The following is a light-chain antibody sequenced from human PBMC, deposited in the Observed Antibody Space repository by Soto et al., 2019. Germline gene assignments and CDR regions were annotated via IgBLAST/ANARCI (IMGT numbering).Light chain of an antibody. J-gene: IGLJ1*01. V-gene: IGLV3-25*02. CDR3: QSSDSSGRYPYV. CDR2: KDN. Sequence: SYELAQPPSVSGSPGQTARITCSGDALPKQYAYWYQQKPGQAPVVVIYKDNGRPSGIPERFSGSSSGTTVTLTISGVQAEDEAYYYCQSSDSSGRYPYVFGTGTKVTVL. CDR1: ALPKQY.